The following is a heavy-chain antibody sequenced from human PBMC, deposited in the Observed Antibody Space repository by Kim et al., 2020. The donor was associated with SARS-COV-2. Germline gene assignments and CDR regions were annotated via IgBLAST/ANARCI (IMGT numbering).Heavy chain of an antibody. J-gene: IGHJ3*02. D-gene: IGHD1-26*01. V-gene: IGHV5-10-1*01. CDR1: GYSFNSYW. CDR3: ATPGGQNAFDI. CDR2: IDPSDSYT. Sequence: GESLKISCKGSGYSFNSYWISWVRQMPGKGLEWMGRIDPSDSYTNYSPSFQGHVTISADKSISTAYLQWSSLKASDTAMYYCATPGGQNAFDIWGQGTMVTVSS.